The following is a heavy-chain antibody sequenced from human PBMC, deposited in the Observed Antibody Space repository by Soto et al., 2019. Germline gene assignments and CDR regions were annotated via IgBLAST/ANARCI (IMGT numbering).Heavy chain of an antibody. CDR3: AREGIAAAGLQ. D-gene: IGHD6-13*01. V-gene: IGHV3-48*03. CDR2: ISSSGSTI. CDR1: GFTFSSYE. J-gene: IGHJ4*02. Sequence: TGGSLRLSCAASGFTFSSYEMNWVRQAPGKGLEWVSYISSSGSTIYYADSVKGRFTISRDNAKNSLYLQMNSLRAEDTAVYYCAREGIAAAGLQWGQGTLVTVSS.